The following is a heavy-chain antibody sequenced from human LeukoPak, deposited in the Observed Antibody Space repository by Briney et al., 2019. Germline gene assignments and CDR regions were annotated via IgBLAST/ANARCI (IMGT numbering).Heavy chain of an antibody. CDR1: GGTFSSYA. Sequence: SVKVSCKASGGTFSSYAISWVRQAPGQGLEWMGGIIPIFGTANYAQKFQGRVTMTRDTSTSTVYMELSSLRSEDTAVYYCARGRDSSGWYFAEYFQHWGQGTLVTVSS. V-gene: IGHV1-69*05. J-gene: IGHJ1*01. CDR2: IIPIFGTA. D-gene: IGHD6-19*01. CDR3: ARGRDSSGWYFAEYFQH.